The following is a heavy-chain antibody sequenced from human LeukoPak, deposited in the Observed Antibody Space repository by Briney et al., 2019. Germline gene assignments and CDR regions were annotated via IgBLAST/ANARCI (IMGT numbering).Heavy chain of an antibody. CDR1: GFTFSSYV. J-gene: IGHJ4*02. Sequence: GGSLRLSCAASGFTFSSYVMSWVRQAPGKGLEWVSAISGSGGSTYYADSVKGRFTISRDNSKNTLYLQMNSLRAEDTAVYYCAKSPRDSSSWYVSFWGQGTLVTVSS. V-gene: IGHV3-23*01. D-gene: IGHD6-13*01. CDR3: AKSPRDSSSWYVSF. CDR2: ISGSGGST.